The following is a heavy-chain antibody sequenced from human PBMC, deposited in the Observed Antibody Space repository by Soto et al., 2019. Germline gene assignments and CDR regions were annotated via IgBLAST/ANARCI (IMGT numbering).Heavy chain of an antibody. CDR2: LSQDDSEK. J-gene: IGHJ4*02. CDR3: ARDPLRYSGSL. V-gene: IGHV3-7*01. D-gene: IGHD5-12*01. CDR1: GFTFSSHW. Sequence: GGSLRLSCAASGFTFSSHWMSWVRQAPGKGLEWVATLSQDDSEKYYVDSVKGRFTVSRDKAKNSVSLQMSSLRAEDTALYFCARDPLRYSGSLWGQGTLVTVSS.